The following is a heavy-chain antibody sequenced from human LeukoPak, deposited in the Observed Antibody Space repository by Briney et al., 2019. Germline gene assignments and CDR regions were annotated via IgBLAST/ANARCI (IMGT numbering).Heavy chain of an antibody. CDR3: ARHDYGDYRNWYFDL. Sequence: KPSETLPLTCTVSGGSISSNNYYWGWIRQPPGKGLEWIGSIYYSGSTYYNPSLRSRVTISIDTSKNQFSLILSSVTAADTAMYYCARHDYGDYRNWYFDLWGRGTLVTVSS. D-gene: IGHD4-17*01. CDR2: IYYSGST. CDR1: GGSISSNNYY. V-gene: IGHV4-39*01. J-gene: IGHJ2*01.